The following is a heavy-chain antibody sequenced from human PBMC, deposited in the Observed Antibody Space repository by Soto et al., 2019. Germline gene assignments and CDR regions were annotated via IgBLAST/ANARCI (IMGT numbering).Heavy chain of an antibody. Sequence: SVKVSCKASGGTFSSYAISWVRQAPGQGLEWMGGIIPIFGTANYAQKFQGRVTITADKSTSTAYMELSSLRSEDTAVYYCARDQSTNMVRGVLVYYYYGMDVWGQGTTVTVSS. D-gene: IGHD3-10*01. CDR2: IIPIFGTA. V-gene: IGHV1-69*06. J-gene: IGHJ6*02. CDR1: GGTFSSYA. CDR3: ARDQSTNMVRGVLVYYYYGMDV.